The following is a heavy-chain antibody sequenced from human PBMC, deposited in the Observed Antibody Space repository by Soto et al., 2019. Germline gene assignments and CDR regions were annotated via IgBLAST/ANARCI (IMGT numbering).Heavy chain of an antibody. CDR3: VRDWASGEWDY. CDR2: INSDGSGT. J-gene: IGHJ4*02. CDR1: GFTFSTYW. V-gene: IGHV3-74*01. Sequence: EVQLVESGGGLVQPGGSLRLSCAASGFTFSTYWMHWVRQAPGKGLVWVSQINSDGSGTTYADSVTGRFTISRDNAKSTLSLQMNSLRVDDTAVYYCVRDWASGEWDYWGQGILVTVSS. D-gene: IGHD3-10*01.